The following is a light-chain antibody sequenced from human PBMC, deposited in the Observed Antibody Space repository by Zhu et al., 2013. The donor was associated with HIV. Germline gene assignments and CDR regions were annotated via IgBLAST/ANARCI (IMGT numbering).Light chain of an antibody. V-gene: IGKV1-17*01. CDR2: ASS. J-gene: IGKJ4*01. Sequence: DIQMTQSPSSLSASVGDRVTITCRASQAIGVYLSWYQQRPGEAPHLLIFASSGLQSGVPSRFRGSGSGTEFTLTISSLQPDDFATYYCQQYNSYPLTFGGGTKVEIK. CDR3: QQYNSYPLT. CDR1: QAIGVY.